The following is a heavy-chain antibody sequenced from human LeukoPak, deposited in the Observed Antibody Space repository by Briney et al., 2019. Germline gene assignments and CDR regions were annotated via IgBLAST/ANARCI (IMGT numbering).Heavy chain of an antibody. D-gene: IGHD5-24*01. V-gene: IGHV4-38-2*02. J-gene: IGHJ6*03. CDR3: ARDGRVEMATIVYMDV. CDR1: GYSISSGYY. Sequence: SETLSLTCAVSGYSISSGYYWGWIRQPPGKGLGWIGSIYHSGSTYYNPSLKSRVTISVDTSKNQFSLKLSSVTAADTAVYYCARDGRVEMATIVYMDVWGKGTTVTVSS. CDR2: IYHSGST.